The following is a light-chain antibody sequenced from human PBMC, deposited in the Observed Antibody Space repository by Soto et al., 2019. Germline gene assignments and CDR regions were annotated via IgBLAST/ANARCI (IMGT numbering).Light chain of an antibody. Sequence: DIQMTQPPSTLSASVGDRVTITCRASQSISSWLAWYQQKPGKAPKLLICDASSLESGVPSRFSGSGSGTEFTLTISSLQPDDFAAYYCQQYNRYSQTFGHGTKVEIK. CDR2: DAS. CDR3: QQYNRYSQT. J-gene: IGKJ1*01. CDR1: QSISSW. V-gene: IGKV1-5*01.